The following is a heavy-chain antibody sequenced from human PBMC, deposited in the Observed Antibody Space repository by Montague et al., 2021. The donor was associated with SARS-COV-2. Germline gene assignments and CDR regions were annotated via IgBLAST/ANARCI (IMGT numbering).Heavy chain of an antibody. CDR2: IRSRAYGWTT. CDR3: TRDPGYSSGGL. V-gene: IGHV3-49*04. J-gene: IGHJ3*01. Sequence: RLSWSGSGFTFRDYALTWVRQAPGRGLEWVGFIRSRAYGWTTDYVASVKGRFTISRDDSKSIAYLQMDSLKTEDTAVYYCTRDPGYSSGGLWGQGTMVTVSS. CDR1: GFTFRDYA. D-gene: IGHD3-22*01.